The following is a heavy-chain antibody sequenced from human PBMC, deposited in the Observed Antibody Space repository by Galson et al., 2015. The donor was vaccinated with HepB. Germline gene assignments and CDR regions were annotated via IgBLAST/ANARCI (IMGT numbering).Heavy chain of an antibody. CDR1: GGSISSYY. D-gene: IGHD7-27*01. J-gene: IGHJ4*02. CDR3: ARVHSGETR. CDR2: IYYSGST. Sequence: ETLSLTCTVSGGSISSYYWSWIRQPPGKGLEWIGYIYYSGSTNYNPSLKSRVTISVDTSKNQFSLKLSSVTAADTAVYYCARVHSGETRWGQGTLVTVSS. V-gene: IGHV4-59*01.